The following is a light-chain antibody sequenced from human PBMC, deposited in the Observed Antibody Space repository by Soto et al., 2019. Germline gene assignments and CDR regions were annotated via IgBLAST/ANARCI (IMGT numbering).Light chain of an antibody. J-gene: IGLJ3*02. CDR1: SSDVGRYNY. CDR3: SSYTSISTWV. V-gene: IGLV2-14*01. Sequence: QSALTQPASVSGSPGQSITISCTGTSSDVGRYNYVSWYQQHPGKAPKLMIYDVSNRPSGVSNRFSGSKSGNTASLTISGLQAEDEADYYCSSYTSISTWVFGGGTKLTV. CDR2: DVS.